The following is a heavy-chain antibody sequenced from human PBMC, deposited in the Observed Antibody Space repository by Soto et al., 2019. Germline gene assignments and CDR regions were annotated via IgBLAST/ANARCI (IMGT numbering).Heavy chain of an antibody. CDR3: SRRYGSCFDY. D-gene: IGHD5-18*01. J-gene: IGHJ4*02. V-gene: IGHV4-59*08. CDR1: GGSISSYY. CDR2: IYYSGST. Sequence: QVQLQESGPGLVKPSETLSLTCTVSGGSISSYYWSWIRQPPGKGLEWIGYIYYSGSTNYNPSLTSRVTIPVDTSKNQFSLKLSSVTAADTVVSYCSRRYGSCFDYWGQGTLVTVSS.